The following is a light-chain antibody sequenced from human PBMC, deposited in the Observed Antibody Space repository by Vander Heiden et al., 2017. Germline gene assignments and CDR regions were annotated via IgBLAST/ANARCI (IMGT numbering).Light chain of an antibody. CDR2: CAS. CDR1: QSVSSSY. Sequence: ELVLTQSPGTLSVSPGERAALSCRASQSVSSSYLAWYQQKPDQAPRLLIYCASSRATCIPDRFSGSWSGTDFTLTISRLEPEDFAVYYCQQYGRSPFTFGPGTKVDIK. CDR3: QQYGRSPFT. J-gene: IGKJ3*01. V-gene: IGKV3-20*01.